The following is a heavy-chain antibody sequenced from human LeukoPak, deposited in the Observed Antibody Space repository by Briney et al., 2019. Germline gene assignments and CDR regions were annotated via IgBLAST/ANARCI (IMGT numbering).Heavy chain of an antibody. CDR1: GFTFDDYA. J-gene: IGHJ4*02. V-gene: IGHV3-9*01. CDR3: AKDRFYDSTAVLDN. CDR2: ISWNSGSI. D-gene: IGHD3-22*01. Sequence: GGSLRLSCVATGFTFDDYAMHWVRQAPGKGLEWVSGISWNSGSIAYADSVKGRFTISRDSAKNSLYLQMNSLRAEDTALYYCAKDRFYDSTAVLDNWGQGTLVTVSS.